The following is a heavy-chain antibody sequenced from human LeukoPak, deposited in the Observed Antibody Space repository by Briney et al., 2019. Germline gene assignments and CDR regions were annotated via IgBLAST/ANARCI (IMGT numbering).Heavy chain of an antibody. V-gene: IGHV3-15*01. CDR2: IKSKTDGGTT. D-gene: IGHD3-10*01. J-gene: IGHJ4*02. CDR3: TTAYYYGSGSPRVY. Sequence: GGSLRLSCAASGFTFSNAWMSWVRQAPGKGLEWVGRIKSKTDGGTTDYAAPVKGRFTTSRDDSKNTLDLQMNSLKTEDTAVYYCTTAYYYGSGSPRVYWGQGTLVTVSS. CDR1: GFTFSNAW.